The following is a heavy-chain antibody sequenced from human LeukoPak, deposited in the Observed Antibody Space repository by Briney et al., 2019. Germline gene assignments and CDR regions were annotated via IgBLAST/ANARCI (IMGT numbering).Heavy chain of an antibody. CDR3: ARHIRLGGWFGP. J-gene: IGHJ5*02. D-gene: IGHD3-16*01. Sequence: PSETLSLTCTVSGGFISGHYWSWIRQPPGKGLEWIGYIYYNGDTNYNPSVKSRVTISLDKSKNYLSLKLTSATAADTAIYYCARHIRLGGWFGPWGQGTLVIVSS. CDR2: IYYNGDT. V-gene: IGHV4-59*08. CDR1: GGFISGHY.